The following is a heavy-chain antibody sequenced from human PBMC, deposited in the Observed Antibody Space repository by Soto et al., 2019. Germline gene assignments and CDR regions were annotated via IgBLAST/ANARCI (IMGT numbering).Heavy chain of an antibody. CDR3: ARDADILTGSDAFDI. J-gene: IGHJ3*02. D-gene: IGHD3-9*01. V-gene: IGHV3-9*01. Sequence: GGSLRLSCAASGFTFDDYSMHWVRQRPGRGLEWVSGITWNSDEIGYPDSVKGRFSISRDNAKNSLYLQMNSLRAEDTAVYYCARDADILTGSDAFDIWGQGTMVTVSS. CDR2: ITWNSDEI. CDR1: GFTFDDYS.